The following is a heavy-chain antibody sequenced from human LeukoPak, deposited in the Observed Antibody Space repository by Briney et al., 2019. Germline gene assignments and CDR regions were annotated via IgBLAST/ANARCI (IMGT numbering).Heavy chain of an antibody. CDR2: IIPILGIA. V-gene: IGHV1-69*04. Sequence: SVKVSCKASGGTFSSYAISWVRQAPGQGLEWMGRIIPILGIANYAQKFQGRVTITADKSTSTAYMELSSLRSEDTAVYYCARLAIIEEDWDAFDIWGQGTMVTVSS. CDR1: GGTFSSYA. CDR3: ARLAIIEEDWDAFDI. J-gene: IGHJ3*02. D-gene: IGHD2-15*01.